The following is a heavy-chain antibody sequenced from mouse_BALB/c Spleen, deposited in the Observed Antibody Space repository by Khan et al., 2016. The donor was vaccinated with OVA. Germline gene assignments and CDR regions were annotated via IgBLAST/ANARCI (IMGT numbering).Heavy chain of an antibody. CDR1: GYTFTDYY. CDR2: ISPGSGDT. Sequence: VQLQESGAELARPGASVKLSCKASGYTFTDYYINWVKQRTGQGLEWIGEISPGSGDTYYNERFKGKATLTADKSSSTAYMQLSSLTYEASAVYFCARRNYFGYTVAYWGQGTLVTVSA. J-gene: IGHJ3*01. CDR3: ARRNYFGYTVAY. D-gene: IGHD1-2*01. V-gene: IGHV1-77*01.